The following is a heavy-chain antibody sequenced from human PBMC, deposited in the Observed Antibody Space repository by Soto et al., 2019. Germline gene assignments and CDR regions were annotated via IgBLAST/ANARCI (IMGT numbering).Heavy chain of an antibody. J-gene: IGHJ6*04. CDR3: AKAYYYGSGSYFFEGYYGMDV. CDR2: ISGSGGST. V-gene: IGHV3-23*01. Sequence: EVQLLESGGGLVQPGGSLRLSCAASGFTFSSYAMSWVRQAPGKGLEWVSAISGSGGSTYYADSVKGRFTISRDNSKNTLYLQMNSLRAEDTAVYYCAKAYYYGSGSYFFEGYYGMDVWGKGTTVTVSS. D-gene: IGHD3-10*01. CDR1: GFTFSSYA.